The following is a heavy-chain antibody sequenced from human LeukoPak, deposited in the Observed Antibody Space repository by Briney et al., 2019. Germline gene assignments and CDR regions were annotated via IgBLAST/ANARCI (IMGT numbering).Heavy chain of an antibody. J-gene: IGHJ6*03. CDR2: NIPIFGTA. V-gene: IGHV1-69*05. CDR1: GGTFSSYA. CDR3: ARERETTVTYGDYYYYYMDV. Sequence: SVKVSCKASGGTFSSYAISWVRQAPGPGLEWMGGNIPIFGTANYAQKFQGRVTITTDESTSTAYMELSSLRSEDTAVYYCARERETTVTYGDYYYYYMDVWGKGTTVTVSS. D-gene: IGHD4-17*01.